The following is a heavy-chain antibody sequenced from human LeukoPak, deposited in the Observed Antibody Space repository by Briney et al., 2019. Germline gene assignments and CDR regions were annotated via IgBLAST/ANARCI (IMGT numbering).Heavy chain of an antibody. D-gene: IGHD3-10*01. J-gene: IGHJ3*02. CDR3: AKSNGYGLVDI. V-gene: IGHV3-23*01. Sequence: ETLSLTCTVSGGSISSSSYYWGWIRQPPGKGLEWVSAISGSGGSTYYADSVKGRFTISRDNSKNTLYLQMNSLRAEDTAVYYCAKSNGYGLVDIWGQGTMVTVSS. CDR1: GGSISSSSYY. CDR2: ISGSGGST.